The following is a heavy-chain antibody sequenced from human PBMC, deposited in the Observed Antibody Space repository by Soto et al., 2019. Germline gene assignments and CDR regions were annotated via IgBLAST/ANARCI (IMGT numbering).Heavy chain of an antibody. CDR3: ARLCGGECYNYYYYGMDV. V-gene: IGHV4-39*01. CDR2: IYYSGST. CDR1: GGSISSSSYY. J-gene: IGHJ6*02. D-gene: IGHD2-21*01. Sequence: SETLSLTCTVSGGSISSSSYYWGWIRQPPGKGLEWIGSIYYSGSTYYNPSLKSRVTISVDTSKNQFSLKLSSVTAADTAVYYCARLCGGECYNYYYYGMDVWGQGTTVTVSS.